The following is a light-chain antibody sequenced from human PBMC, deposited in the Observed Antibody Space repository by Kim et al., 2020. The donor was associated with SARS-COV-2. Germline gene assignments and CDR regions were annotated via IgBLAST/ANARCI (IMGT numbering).Light chain of an antibody. CDR1: QGVSSTF. J-gene: IGKJ1*01. V-gene: IGKV3-20*01. Sequence: PGDRGTLSCRASQGVSSTFLAWYQPNTGQAPRLLNCGASSRAAGIPDRFRGSGSGTDFALTISRLEPEDFAVYYCQQYDSSPWTFGQGTKWIS. CDR3: QQYDSSPWT. CDR2: GAS.